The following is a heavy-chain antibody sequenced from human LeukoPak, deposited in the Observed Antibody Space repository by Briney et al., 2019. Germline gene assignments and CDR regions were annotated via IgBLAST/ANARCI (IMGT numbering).Heavy chain of an antibody. CDR2: IYHRGST. CDR1: GGSISSGGYS. CDR3: ARGPIAVNYYYYYGMDV. Sequence: PSETLSLTCAVSGGSISSGGYSWSWIRQPPGKGLEWIGYIYHRGSTYYNPSLKSRVTISVDRSKNQFSLKLSSVTAADTAVYYCARGPIAVNYYYYYGMDVWGQGTTVTVSS. J-gene: IGHJ6*02. V-gene: IGHV4-30-2*01. D-gene: IGHD6-19*01.